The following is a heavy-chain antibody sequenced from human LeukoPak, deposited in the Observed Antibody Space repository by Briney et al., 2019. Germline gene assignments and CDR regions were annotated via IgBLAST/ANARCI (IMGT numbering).Heavy chain of an antibody. D-gene: IGHD3-16*01. CDR2: MSPNSGDT. J-gene: IGHJ4*02. Sequence: EASVKVSCKASRYTFSNYDINWVRQATGQGLEWLGWMSPNSGDTGYAQKFQGRVTMTSDSSISTAFMELSSLRSEDTAIYYCVRTPPNWGFDYWGQGTLVTVSS. CDR1: RYTFSNYD. CDR3: VRTPPNWGFDY. V-gene: IGHV1-8*01.